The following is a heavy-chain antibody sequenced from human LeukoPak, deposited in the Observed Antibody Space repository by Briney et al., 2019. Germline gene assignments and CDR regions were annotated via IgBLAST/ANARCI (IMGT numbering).Heavy chain of an antibody. CDR1: GYTFTDYY. D-gene: IGHD6-19*01. Sequence: ASVKVSFKASGYTFTDYYMHWVRQAPGQGLEWMGWINPNSGGTKYAQKFQGRVTMTRDTSISTAYMELSRLRSDDTAVYYCARETGTSSGWDYWGQGTLVTVSS. V-gene: IGHV1-2*02. J-gene: IGHJ4*02. CDR2: INPNSGGT. CDR3: ARETGTSSGWDY.